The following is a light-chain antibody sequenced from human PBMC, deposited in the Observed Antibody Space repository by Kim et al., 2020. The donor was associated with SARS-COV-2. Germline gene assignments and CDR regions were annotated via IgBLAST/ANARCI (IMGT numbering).Light chain of an antibody. Sequence: SYELTQPPSLSVAPGATARITCEEDNIGSKAVHWYQQRPGQAPVLVIYYVVDRPSGIPERFSGSNSGTAATLTITRVEPGDEADYSCQVWHSGSNHWVFCGGTQLPVL. J-gene: IGLJ3*02. V-gene: IGLV3-21*04. CDR1: NIGSKA. CDR3: QVWHSGSNHWV. CDR2: YVV.